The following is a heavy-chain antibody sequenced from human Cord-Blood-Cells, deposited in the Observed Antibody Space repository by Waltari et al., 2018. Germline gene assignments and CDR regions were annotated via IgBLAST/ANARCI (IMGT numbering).Heavy chain of an antibody. CDR3: ARGVYSSSSWFDP. Sequence: QVQLVQTGAEVKKPGASVKASCTDSGSTFPGYVIYWLRMATGQGLEWMGWMNPNSGNTGYAQKFQGRVTITRNTSISTAYMELSSLRSEDTAVYYCARGVYSSSSWFDPWGQGTLVTVSS. CDR1: GSTFPGYV. J-gene: IGHJ5*02. CDR2: MNPNSGNT. V-gene: IGHV1-8*03. D-gene: IGHD6-6*01.